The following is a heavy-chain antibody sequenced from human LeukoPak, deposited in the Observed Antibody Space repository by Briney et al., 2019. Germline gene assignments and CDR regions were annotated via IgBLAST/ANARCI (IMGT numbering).Heavy chain of an antibody. CDR1: GFTFSSYW. D-gene: IGHD3-3*01. CDR3: AREGGHYDFWSGYEIDP. Sequence: GGSLRLSCAASGFTFSSYWMHWVRQAPGKGLVWVSRINTDGSSTSYADSVKGRFTISRDNARNTLYLQMNSLRAEDTAVYYCAREGGHYDFWSGYEIDPWGQGTLVTVSS. J-gene: IGHJ5*02. V-gene: IGHV3-74*01. CDR2: INTDGSST.